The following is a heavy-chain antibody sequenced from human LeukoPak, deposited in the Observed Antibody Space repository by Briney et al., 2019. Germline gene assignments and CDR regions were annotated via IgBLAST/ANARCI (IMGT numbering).Heavy chain of an antibody. CDR1: GFTFSSYE. Sequence: GGSLRLSCAASGFTFSSYEMNWVRQAPGKGLEWVSYISSSGSTIYYADSVKGRFTISRDNAKNSQYLQMNSLRAEDTAVYYCARASRFGGLSIDYWGQGTLVTVSS. CDR2: ISSSGSTI. J-gene: IGHJ4*02. D-gene: IGHD3-16*01. CDR3: ARASRFGGLSIDY. V-gene: IGHV3-48*03.